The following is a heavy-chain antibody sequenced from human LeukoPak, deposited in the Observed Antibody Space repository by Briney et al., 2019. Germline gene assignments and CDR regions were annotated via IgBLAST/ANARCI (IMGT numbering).Heavy chain of an antibody. V-gene: IGHV4-61*10. Sequence: PSETLSLTCTVSGGSISSGSYYWNWIRQPAGKGLESIGYIYYSGSTNYNPSLKSRVTISVDTSKNQFSLKLSSVTAADTAVYYCARCHYGSGSYAFDYWGQGTLVTVSS. CDR2: IYYSGST. CDR1: GGSISSGSYY. D-gene: IGHD3-10*01. CDR3: ARCHYGSGSYAFDY. J-gene: IGHJ4*02.